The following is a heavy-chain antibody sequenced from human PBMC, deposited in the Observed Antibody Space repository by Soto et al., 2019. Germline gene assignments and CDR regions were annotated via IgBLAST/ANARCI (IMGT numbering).Heavy chain of an antibody. CDR3: ARESRYCSGGSCYFLPGIDY. Sequence: QVQLVQSGAEVKKPGSSVKVSCKASGGTFSSYAISWVRQAPGQGLEWMGGIIPIFGTANYAQKFQGRVMIPADESTITADMELSSLRSEDTAVYYCARESRYCSGGSCYFLPGIDYWGQGTLVTVSS. V-gene: IGHV1-69*12. D-gene: IGHD2-15*01. J-gene: IGHJ4*02. CDR2: IIPIFGTA. CDR1: GGTFSSYA.